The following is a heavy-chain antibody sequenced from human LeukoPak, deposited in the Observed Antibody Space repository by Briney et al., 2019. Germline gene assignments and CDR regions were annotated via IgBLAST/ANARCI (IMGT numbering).Heavy chain of an antibody. CDR1: GGSISSSNYY. V-gene: IGHV4-39*07. J-gene: IGHJ5*02. CDR3: ARLTYSNNWYFRRGLDNWFDP. CDR2: IYSRGST. Sequence: SETLSLTCIVSGGSISSSNYYWGWIRQSPGKGLEWIGSIYSRGSTYYNPSLKSRVTISVDASKSQFSLRLSSVTAADTAVYYCARLTYSNNWYFRRGLDNWFDPWGQGTLVTVSS. D-gene: IGHD6-13*01.